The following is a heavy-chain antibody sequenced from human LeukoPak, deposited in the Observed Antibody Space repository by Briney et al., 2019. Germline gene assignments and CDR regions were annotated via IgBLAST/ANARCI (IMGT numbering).Heavy chain of an antibody. V-gene: IGHV1-24*01. CDR1: GYTLTELS. J-gene: IGHJ4*02. CDR2: FDPEDGET. D-gene: IGHD3-22*01. CDR3: ARASDSSGYFHFDY. Sequence: GASVKVSCKVSGYTLTELSMHWVRQAPGKGLEWMGGFDPEDGETIYAQKFQGRVTMTEDTSTDTAYMELSSLRSEDTAVYYCARASDSSGYFHFDYWGQGTLVTVSS.